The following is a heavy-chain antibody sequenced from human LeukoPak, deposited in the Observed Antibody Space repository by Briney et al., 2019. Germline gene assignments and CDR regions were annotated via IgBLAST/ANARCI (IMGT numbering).Heavy chain of an antibody. V-gene: IGHV1-46*01. CDR2: INPSGGST. CDR1: GYTFTSNH. D-gene: IGHD6-19*01. CDR3: ARDFLFWEHVAGY. Sequence: GASVKVSCKASGYTFTSNHMHWVRQAPGQGLEWMGIINPSGGSTSYAQKFQGRVTMTRDTSTSTVYMELSSLRSEDTAVYYCARDFLFWEHVAGYWGQGTLVTVSS. J-gene: IGHJ4*02.